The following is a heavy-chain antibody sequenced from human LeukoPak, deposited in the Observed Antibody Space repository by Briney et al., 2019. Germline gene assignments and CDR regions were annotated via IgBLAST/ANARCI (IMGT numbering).Heavy chain of an antibody. Sequence: GGSLRLSCAASGFTVSSNYMSWVRQAPGKGLEWASVIYSGGSTYYADSVKGRLTISRDNSKNTLYLQMNSLRAEDTAVYYCARDPPGSGSMDYWGQGTLVTVSS. CDR3: ARDPPGSGSMDY. V-gene: IGHV3-66*01. D-gene: IGHD3-10*01. CDR1: GFTVSSNY. J-gene: IGHJ4*02. CDR2: IYSGGST.